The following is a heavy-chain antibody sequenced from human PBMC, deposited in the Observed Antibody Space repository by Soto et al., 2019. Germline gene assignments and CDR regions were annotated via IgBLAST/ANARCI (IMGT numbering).Heavy chain of an antibody. V-gene: IGHV1-69*06. J-gene: IGHJ4*02. CDR3: ARSSSGWSGPLDY. CDR2: IIPIFGTA. D-gene: IGHD6-19*01. CDR1: GGTFSSYA. Sequence: GASVKVSCKASGGTFSSYAISWVRQAPGQGLEWMGGIIPIFGTADYAQKFQGRVTITADKSTSTAYMELSSLRSEDTAVYYCARSSSGWSGPLDYWGQGTLVTVSS.